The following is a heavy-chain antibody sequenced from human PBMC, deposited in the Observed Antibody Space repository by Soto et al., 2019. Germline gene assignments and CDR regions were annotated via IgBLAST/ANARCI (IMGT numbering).Heavy chain of an antibody. J-gene: IGHJ6*02. CDR2: ISYDGSNK. CDR3: AGGDTYYAMGV. V-gene: IGHV3-30-3*01. CDR1: GFTFSNYI. D-gene: IGHD5-18*01. Sequence: QLQLVESGGGVVQPGRSLRLSCAASGFTFSNYIMHWVRQAPGKGLEWAAFISYDGSNKDYADSVKGRITISRDNSKNTLYLQLSSLRPEDTAVYYCAGGDTYYAMGVWGQGTTVTVSS.